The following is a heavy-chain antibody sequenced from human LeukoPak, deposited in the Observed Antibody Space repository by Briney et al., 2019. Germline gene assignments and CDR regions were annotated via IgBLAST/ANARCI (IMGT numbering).Heavy chain of an antibody. D-gene: IGHD6-19*01. CDR1: GFTFSSYG. J-gene: IGHJ4*02. V-gene: IGHV3-33*06. Sequence: PGGSLRLSCAASGFTFSSYGMHWVRQAPGKGLEWVAVIWYDGSNKYYADSVKGRFTISRDNSKNTLYLQMNSLRAEDTAVYYCAKTVIKTAVAGRHLDYWGQGTLVTVSS. CDR3: AKTVIKTAVAGRHLDY. CDR2: IWYDGSNK.